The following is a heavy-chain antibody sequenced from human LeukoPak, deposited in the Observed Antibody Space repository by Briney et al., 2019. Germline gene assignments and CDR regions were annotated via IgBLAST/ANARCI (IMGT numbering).Heavy chain of an antibody. CDR1: GVSFSGYY. CDR2: INHSGST. V-gene: IGHV4-34*01. D-gene: IGHD2-2*01. CDR3: VSVAHDCSSTSCYAY. J-gene: IGHJ4*02. Sequence: SETLSLTCAVYGVSFSGYYWSWIRQPPGKGLEWIGEINHSGSTNYNPSLKSRVTISVDTSKNQFSLKLSSVTAADTAVYYCVSVAHDCSSTSCYAYWGQGTLVTVSS.